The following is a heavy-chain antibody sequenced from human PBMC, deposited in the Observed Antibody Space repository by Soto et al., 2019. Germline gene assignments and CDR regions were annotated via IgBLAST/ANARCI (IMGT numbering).Heavy chain of an antibody. D-gene: IGHD6-13*01. V-gene: IGHV3-23*01. J-gene: IGHJ6*03. CDR1: GFTFSSYA. CDR3: ARVRAAAAVGYYYYMDV. Sequence: GGSLRLSCAASGFTFSSYAMSWVRQAPGKGLEWVSAISGSGGSTYYTDSVKGRFTISRDNSKNTLYLQMNSLRAEDTAVYYCARVRAAAAVGYYYYMDVWGKGTTVTVSS. CDR2: ISGSGGST.